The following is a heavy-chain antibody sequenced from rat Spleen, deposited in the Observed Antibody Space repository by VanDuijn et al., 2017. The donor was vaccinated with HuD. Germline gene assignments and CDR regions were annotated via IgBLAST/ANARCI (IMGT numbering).Heavy chain of an antibody. CDR2: ISYDGSST. D-gene: IGHD1-4*01. V-gene: IGHV5-29*01. CDR3: ARVGTRVSRFAY. Sequence: EVQLVESGGGLVQPGRSLKLSCAASGFTFSNYYMAWVRQAPTKGLEWVATISYDGSSTYYRDSVKGRFTISRDNARGTLYLQMDSLRSEDTATYYCARVGTRVSRFAYWGQGVMVTVSS. J-gene: IGHJ2*01. CDR1: GFTFSNYY.